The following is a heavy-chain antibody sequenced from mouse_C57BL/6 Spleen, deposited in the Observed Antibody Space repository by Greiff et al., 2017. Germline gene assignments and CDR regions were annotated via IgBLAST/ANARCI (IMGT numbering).Heavy chain of an antibody. D-gene: IGHD1-1*01. CDR1: GYTFTSYW. CDR2: IYPGSGST. Sequence: VQLQQSGAELVKPGASVKLSCKASGYTFTSYWITWVKQRPGQGLEWIGDIYPGSGSTNYNEKFKSKATLTVDTSSSTAYMQLSSLTSEDSAVYDGARCYGSSYLGDYWGQGTTLTVSS. V-gene: IGHV1-55*01. J-gene: IGHJ2*01. CDR3: ARCYGSSYLGDY.